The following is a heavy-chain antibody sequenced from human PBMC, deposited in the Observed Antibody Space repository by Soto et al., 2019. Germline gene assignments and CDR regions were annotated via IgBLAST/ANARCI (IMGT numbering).Heavy chain of an antibody. Sequence: SETLSLTCTVSGGSISSSSYYWGWIRQPPGKGLEWIGSIYYSGSTYYNPSLKSRVTISVDTSKNQFSLKLSSVTAADTAVYYCARHLPRGDYALAWGQGTLVTVSS. CDR1: GGSISSSSYY. J-gene: IGHJ5*02. CDR2: IYYSGST. V-gene: IGHV4-39*01. CDR3: ARHLPRGDYALA. D-gene: IGHD4-17*01.